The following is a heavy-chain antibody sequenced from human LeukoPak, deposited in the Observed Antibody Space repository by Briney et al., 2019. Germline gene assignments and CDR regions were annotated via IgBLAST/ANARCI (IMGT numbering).Heavy chain of an antibody. CDR3: AKDLVGCSSTSVACRLGDPATLNYYYYGMDV. CDR1: GFTFSSYG. V-gene: IGHV3-30*18. D-gene: IGHD2-2*01. CDR2: ISYDGSNK. J-gene: IGHJ6*02. Sequence: GGSLRLSCAASGFTFSSYGMHWVRQAPGKGLEWVAVISYDGSNKYYADSLKGRFTISRDNSKNTLYLQMNSLRAEDTAVYYCAKDLVGCSSTSVACRLGDPATLNYYYYGMDVWGQGTTVTVSS.